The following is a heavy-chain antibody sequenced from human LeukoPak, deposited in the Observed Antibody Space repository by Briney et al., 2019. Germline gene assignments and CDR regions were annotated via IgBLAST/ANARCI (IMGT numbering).Heavy chain of an antibody. D-gene: IGHD4-17*01. Sequence: GGSLRLSCAASGFTLSSYATSWVRQAPGKGLEWVSAISIGGNGHYADSVKGRFTISRDNSKNTLDLQMNSLRAEDTAVYYCARRSVSRCFDLWGRGTLITVSS. J-gene: IGHJ2*01. V-gene: IGHV3-23*01. CDR3: ARRSVSRCFDL. CDR1: GFTLSSYA. CDR2: ISIGGNG.